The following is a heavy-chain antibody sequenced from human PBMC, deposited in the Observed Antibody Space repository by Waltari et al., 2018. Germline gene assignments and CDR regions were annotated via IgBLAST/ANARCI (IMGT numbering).Heavy chain of an antibody. V-gene: IGHV3-23*03. CDR3: AKGSGASCFSTMDV. CDR2: IKSGGTNT. Sequence: EVQLVESGGGLVQPGGSLRLSCAASGFTFSSYAVGWVRQAPGKGLEWVSVIKSGGTNTYYADSVKCRFTISRDNSKNTLYLQMNSLRAEDTAVYYCAKGSGASCFSTMDVWGQGTTVTVSS. J-gene: IGHJ6*02. CDR1: GFTFSSYA. D-gene: IGHD2-15*01.